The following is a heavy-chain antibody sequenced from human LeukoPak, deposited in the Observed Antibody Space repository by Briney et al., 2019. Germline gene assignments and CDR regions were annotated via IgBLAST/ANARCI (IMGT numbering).Heavy chain of an antibody. J-gene: IGHJ5*02. CDR3: AKEDIVVVPAASDGWFDP. D-gene: IGHD2-2*01. CDR2: IASDGSST. Sequence: GSLRLSCAASGFVFATFWMTWVRQAPGKGLVWVSRIASDGSSTTYADSVKGRFSISRDNSKNTLYLQMNSLRAEDTAVYYCAKEDIVVVPAASDGWFDPWGQGTLVTVSS. V-gene: IGHV3-74*01. CDR1: GFVFATFW.